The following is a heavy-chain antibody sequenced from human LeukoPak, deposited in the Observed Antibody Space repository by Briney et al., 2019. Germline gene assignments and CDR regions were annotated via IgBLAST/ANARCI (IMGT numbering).Heavy chain of an antibody. CDR1: GFSLSNFW. J-gene: IGHJ4*02. Sequence: GGSLRLSCAASGFSLSNFWMNWVRQAPGKGLEWVANIKQDGSEKYYVDSVKGRFTISRDNAKNSLFLQMNSLRAEDTAVYYCARHVRFEGVDYWGQGTLVTVSS. D-gene: IGHD3-16*01. V-gene: IGHV3-7*01. CDR2: IKQDGSEK. CDR3: ARHVRFEGVDY.